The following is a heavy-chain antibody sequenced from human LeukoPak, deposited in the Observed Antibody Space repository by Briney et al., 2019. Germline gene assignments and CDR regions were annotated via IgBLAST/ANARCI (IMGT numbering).Heavy chain of an antibody. CDR2: INHSGST. CDR1: GGSFSGYY. V-gene: IGHV4-34*01. D-gene: IGHD2-8*01. CDR3: AREGWHCTNGVCYKSFDY. J-gene: IGHJ4*02. Sequence: SETLSLTCAVYGGSFSGYYWSWIRQPPGKGLEWIGEINHSGSTNYNPSLKSRVTISVDTSKNQFSLKLSSVTAADTAVYYCAREGWHCTNGVCYKSFDYWGQGTLVTVSS.